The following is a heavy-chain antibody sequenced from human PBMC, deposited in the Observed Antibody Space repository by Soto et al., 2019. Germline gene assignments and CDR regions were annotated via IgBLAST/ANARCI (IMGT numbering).Heavy chain of an antibody. CDR1: CGSCIPNY. CDR2: IYYGGTT. Sequence: SEMLSLPKTVGCGSCIPNYWSRIRQSPGKGLEWVGYIYYGGTTSYNPSLKSRVTISLETSKSQFSLRLTSVTAADTAVYYCARLGRSYQSLDSWGPGTLVPVS. V-gene: IGHV4-59*08. J-gene: IGHJ5*01. D-gene: IGHD2-2*01. CDR3: ARLGRSYQSLDS.